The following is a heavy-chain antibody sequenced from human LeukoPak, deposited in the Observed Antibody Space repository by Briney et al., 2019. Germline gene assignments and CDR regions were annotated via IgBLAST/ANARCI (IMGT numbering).Heavy chain of an antibody. CDR3: AKVGSRAAGTLLNWFDP. J-gene: IGHJ5*02. D-gene: IGHD6-13*01. CDR1: GFTFSSYA. CDR2: ISGSGGST. V-gene: IGHV3-23*01. Sequence: GGSLRLSCAASGFTFSSYAMSWVRQAPGKGLEWVSGISGSGGSTNYADSVKGRFTISRDNSKRTVFLQMNSLRAEDTALYYCAKVGSRAAGTLLNWFDPWGQGTLVTVSS.